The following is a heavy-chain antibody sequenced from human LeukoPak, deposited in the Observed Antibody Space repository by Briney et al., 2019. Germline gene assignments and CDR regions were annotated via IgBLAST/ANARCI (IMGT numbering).Heavy chain of an antibody. CDR3: AKDERGYYDSSGFFGAIDY. Sequence: GVSLRLSCAASGFTFNRYAMHWVRQAPGKGLEWVAFIWYDGSNKYYADSVKGRFTVSRDNSKNTLYLQMNSLRAEDTAVYYCAKDERGYYDSSGFFGAIDYWGQGSLVSVSS. V-gene: IGHV3-30*02. CDR1: GFTFNRYA. D-gene: IGHD3-22*01. CDR2: IWYDGSNK. J-gene: IGHJ4*02.